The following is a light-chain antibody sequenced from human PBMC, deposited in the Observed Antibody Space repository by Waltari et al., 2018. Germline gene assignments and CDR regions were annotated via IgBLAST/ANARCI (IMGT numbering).Light chain of an antibody. CDR2: AAS. CDR3: QQSYSTPRT. J-gene: IGKJ1*01. V-gene: IGKV1-39*01. Sequence: DIQMTQSPSSLSASVGDKVTITCRASQSISSYLNWYQKKPGKAPKLLIYAASSLQSVVPERFRASGSGTDFTLTISSLQPEDFATYYCQQSYSTPRTFCQGTKVEI. CDR1: QSISSY.